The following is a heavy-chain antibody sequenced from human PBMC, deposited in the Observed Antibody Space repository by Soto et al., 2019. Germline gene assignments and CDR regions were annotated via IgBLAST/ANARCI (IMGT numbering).Heavy chain of an antibody. CDR2: INHSGST. J-gene: IGHJ4*02. V-gene: IGHV4-34*01. CDR1: GGSFSGYY. Sequence: SETLSLTCAVYGGSFSGYYWSWIRQPPGKGLEWIGEINHSGSTNYNPSLKSRVTISVDTSKNQFSLKLSSVTAADTAVYYCARGGYDILTGSKIASYFDYWGQGTLVTVSS. CDR3: ARGGYDILTGSKIASYFDY. D-gene: IGHD3-9*01.